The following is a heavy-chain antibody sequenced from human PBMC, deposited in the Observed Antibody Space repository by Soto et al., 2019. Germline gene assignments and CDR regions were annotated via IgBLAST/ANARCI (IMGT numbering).Heavy chain of an antibody. CDR3: AIDSRGYYVGYFDY. CDR1: GGTFSSYA. J-gene: IGHJ4*02. Sequence: SVKFSCKASGGTFSSYAISWVRQAPGQGLEWMGGIIPIFGTANYAQKFQGRVTITADESTSTAYMELSSLRSEDTAGYYCAIDSRGYYVGYFDYWGQGTLVTVSS. D-gene: IGHD3-22*01. CDR2: IIPIFGTA. V-gene: IGHV1-69*13.